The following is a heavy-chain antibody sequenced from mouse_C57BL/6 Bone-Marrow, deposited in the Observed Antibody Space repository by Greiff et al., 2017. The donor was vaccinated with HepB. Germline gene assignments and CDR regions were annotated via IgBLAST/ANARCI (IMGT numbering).Heavy chain of an antibody. D-gene: IGHD3-2*02. CDR1: GYTFTSYW. V-gene: IGHV1-50*01. J-gene: IGHJ2*01. CDR2: IDPSDSYT. Sequence: QVQLQQPGAELVKPGASVKLSCKASGYTFTSYWMQWVKQRPGQGLEWIGEIDPSDSYTNYNQKFKGKATLTVDTSSSTAYMQLSSLTSEDSAVYYCARGSGYVGYGGQGTTLTVSS. CDR3: ARGSGYVGY.